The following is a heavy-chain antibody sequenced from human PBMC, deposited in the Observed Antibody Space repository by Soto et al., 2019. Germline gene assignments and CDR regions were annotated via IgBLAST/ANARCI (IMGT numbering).Heavy chain of an antibody. D-gene: IGHD2-15*01. CDR2: ISYDGSNK. V-gene: IGHV3-30-3*01. J-gene: IGHJ6*02. CDR3: ARDPLPDIVVSSGVYYYYGMDV. CDR1: GFTFSSYA. Sequence: LRLPCAASGFTFSSYAMHWVRQAPGKGLEWVAVISYDGSNKYYADSVKGRFTISRDNSKNTLYLQMNSLRAEDTAVYYCARDPLPDIVVSSGVYYYYGMDVWGQGTTVTVSS.